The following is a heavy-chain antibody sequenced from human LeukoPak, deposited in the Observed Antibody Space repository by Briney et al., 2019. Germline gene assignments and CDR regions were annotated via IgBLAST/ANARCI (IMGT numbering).Heavy chain of an antibody. CDR1: GFTFSNAW. V-gene: IGHV3-15*01. Sequence: PGGSLRLSCAASGFTFSNAWMSCVRQAPGKGLEWVGRIKSKTDGGTTDYAAPVKGRFTISRDDSKNTLYLQMNSLKTEDTAVYYCTTAGDIDYYMDVWGKGTTVTVSS. CDR3: TTAGDIDYYMDV. J-gene: IGHJ6*03. CDR2: IKSKTDGGTT. D-gene: IGHD2-15*01.